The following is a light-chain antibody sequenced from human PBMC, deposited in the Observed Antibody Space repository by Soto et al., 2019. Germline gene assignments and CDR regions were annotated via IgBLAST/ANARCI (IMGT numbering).Light chain of an antibody. J-gene: IGKJ1*01. CDR1: QRISSW. V-gene: IGKV1-5*03. CDR3: QQYSR. Sequence: DIQMTQSPSTLSAAVGDRVTITCRARQRISSWLAWYQQKPGKAPKLLIYKASSLESGVPSRFSGSGSGTEFTLTISSLQPDDFATYYCQQYSRFGQGTKVEIK. CDR2: KAS.